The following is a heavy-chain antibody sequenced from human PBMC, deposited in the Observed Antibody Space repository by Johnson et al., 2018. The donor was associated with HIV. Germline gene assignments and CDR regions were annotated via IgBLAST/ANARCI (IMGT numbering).Heavy chain of an antibody. Sequence: VQLVESGGGVARPGGSLRLSCEASGFIFDEYDMSWVRQAPGKGLEWVSGINWNGGTPGSADSVKGRFTISRDNSKNTLYLQMNSLRAEDTAVYYCARDTPFDIWGQGTMVTVSS. V-gene: IGHV3-20*04. J-gene: IGHJ3*02. CDR2: INWNGGTP. CDR1: GFIFDEYD. CDR3: ARDTPFDI.